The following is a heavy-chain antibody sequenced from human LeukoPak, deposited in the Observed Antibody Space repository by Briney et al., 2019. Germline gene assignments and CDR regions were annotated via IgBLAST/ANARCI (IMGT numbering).Heavy chain of an antibody. J-gene: IGHJ4*02. CDR1: GGSISSYY. Sequence: SETLSLTCTVSGGSISSYYWSWILQPPGKGLEWIAYISDIGSINYNPSLKSRVTISLDTPKNQFSLKLSSVTAADTAVYYCAGHHPRNTVDFWGQGTLVTVSS. V-gene: IGHV4-59*08. D-gene: IGHD2/OR15-2a*01. CDR3: AGHHPRNTVDF. CDR2: ISDIGSI.